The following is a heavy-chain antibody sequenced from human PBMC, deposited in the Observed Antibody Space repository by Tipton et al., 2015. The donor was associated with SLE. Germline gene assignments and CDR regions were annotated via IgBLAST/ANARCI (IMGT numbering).Heavy chain of an antibody. Sequence: TLSLTCTVSGGSIRSYYWSWIRQPPGKGLEWIGYIYYSGSTNYNPSLKSRVTISIDTSKNHFSLNLSSVTAADTAVYYCARDPYSSSRTWYYGMDVWGQGTTVTVSS. CDR3: ARDPYSSSRTWYYGMDV. D-gene: IGHD6-13*01. CDR2: IYYSGST. CDR1: GGSIRSYY. V-gene: IGHV4-59*01. J-gene: IGHJ6*02.